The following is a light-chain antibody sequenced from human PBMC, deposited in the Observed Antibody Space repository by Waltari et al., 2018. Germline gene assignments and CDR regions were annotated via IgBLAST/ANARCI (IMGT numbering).Light chain of an antibody. Sequence: QAALNQPATGSGSPGQWITIPCPGTSREVGSENRVPGYQQHPGKAPKRMIYEVTKRPSGVSNRFSGSKSGNTASLTISGLQAEDEADYCCCSYAGSTTHVIFGGGTKLTVL. CDR3: CSYAGSTTHVI. CDR2: EVT. CDR1: SREVGSENR. J-gene: IGLJ2*01. V-gene: IGLV2-23*02.